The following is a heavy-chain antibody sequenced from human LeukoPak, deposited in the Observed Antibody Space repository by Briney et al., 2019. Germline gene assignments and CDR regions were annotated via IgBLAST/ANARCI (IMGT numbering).Heavy chain of an antibody. J-gene: IGHJ5*02. CDR1: GYTFTGYY. CDR2: VNPNSGGT. Sequence: ASVKVSCKASGYTFTGYYMHWVRQAPGQGLEWMGWVNPNSGGTNYAQKFQGRVTMTRDTSISTAYMELSRLRSDDTAVYYCARAQTSYYDSSGSPGFDPWGQGTLVTVSS. V-gene: IGHV1-2*02. CDR3: ARAQTSYYDSSGSPGFDP. D-gene: IGHD3-22*01.